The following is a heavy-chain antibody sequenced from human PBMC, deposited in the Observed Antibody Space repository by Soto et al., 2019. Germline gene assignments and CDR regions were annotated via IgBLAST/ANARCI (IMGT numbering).Heavy chain of an antibody. Sequence: QVQLVESGGGVVQPGRSLRLSCEASGFTFSSYAMHWVRQAPGKGLEWVAVISYDGSNKYYADSVKGRFTISSDNSKNTLYLQMNSLRAEDTAVYYCAADYYGSGSLPDAFDIWGQGTMVTVSS. D-gene: IGHD3-10*01. V-gene: IGHV3-30-3*01. CDR3: AADYYGSGSLPDAFDI. CDR1: GFTFSSYA. CDR2: ISYDGSNK. J-gene: IGHJ3*02.